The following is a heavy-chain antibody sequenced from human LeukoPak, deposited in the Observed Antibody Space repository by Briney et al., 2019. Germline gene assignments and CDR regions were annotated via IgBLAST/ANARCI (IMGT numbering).Heavy chain of an antibody. Sequence: SETLSLTCTVSGGSISSSSYYWGWIRQPPGKGLGWIGSIYSSGSTYYNASLQSRVTISIETSKSQISLTLNSVTAADTAIYYYAKSGGYGLIDYWGQGTLVTVSS. CDR2: IYSSGST. V-gene: IGHV4-39*01. D-gene: IGHD5-12*01. J-gene: IGHJ4*02. CDR1: GGSISSSSYY. CDR3: AKSGGYGLIDY.